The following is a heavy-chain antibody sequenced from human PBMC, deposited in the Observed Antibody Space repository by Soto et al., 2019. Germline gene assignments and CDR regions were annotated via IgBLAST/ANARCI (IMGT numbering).Heavy chain of an antibody. CDR1: GFTFSSYW. Sequence: GGSLRLSCAASGFTFSSYWMSWVRQAPGKGLEWVANIKQDGSEKYYVDYMKGRFTISRDNAKNSLYLQMNSLRAEDTAVYYCARDAGYDILTGDYYYMDVWGKGTTVTVSS. V-gene: IGHV3-7*01. J-gene: IGHJ6*03. CDR2: IKQDGSEK. CDR3: ARDAGYDILTGDYYYMDV. D-gene: IGHD3-9*01.